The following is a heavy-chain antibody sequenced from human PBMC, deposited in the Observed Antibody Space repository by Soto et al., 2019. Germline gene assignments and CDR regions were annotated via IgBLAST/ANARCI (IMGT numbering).Heavy chain of an antibody. CDR3: ARVRDWFDP. CDR1: GGSFSGYY. CDR2: IDHSGYT. V-gene: IGHV4-34*01. D-gene: IGHD3-3*01. J-gene: IGHJ5*02. Sequence: QVQLQQWGAGLLKPSETLSLTCAVYGGSFSGYYWNWIRQPPGKGLEWIGEIDHSGYTNYNPSLKSRVTISVDTSKNQLSLRLTSVTAADTAVYYCARVRDWFDPWGQGTLVTVSS.